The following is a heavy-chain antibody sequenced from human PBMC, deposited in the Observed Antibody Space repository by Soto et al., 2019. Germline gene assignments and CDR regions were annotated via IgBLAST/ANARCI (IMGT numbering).Heavy chain of an antibody. CDR1: GFTFSSYG. Sequence: GSLRLSCAASGFTFSSYGMHWVRQAPGKGLEWVAVIWYGGSNKYYADSVKGRFTISRDNSKNTLYLQMNSLRAEDTAVYYCARAYYDILTGYRRYYYCGMDVWGQGTTVTVSS. CDR2: IWYGGSNK. D-gene: IGHD3-9*01. V-gene: IGHV3-33*01. CDR3: ARAYYDILTGYRRYYYCGMDV. J-gene: IGHJ6*02.